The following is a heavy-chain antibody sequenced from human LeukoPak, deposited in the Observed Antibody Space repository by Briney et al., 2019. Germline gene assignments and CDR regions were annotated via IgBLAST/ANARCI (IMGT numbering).Heavy chain of an antibody. CDR2: ISPTSTYI. D-gene: IGHD2-2*01. J-gene: IGHJ4*01. Sequence: GGSLRLSCAASGFTFSTYSMNWVRQAPGKGLEWVSSISPTSTYIYYADPVKGRFTISRDNAKNSLYLQMNSLTAEDTAVYYCARGGTSTSGYDYWGHGSLVTVSS. CDR1: GFTFSTYS. V-gene: IGHV3-21*01. CDR3: ARGGTSTSGYDY.